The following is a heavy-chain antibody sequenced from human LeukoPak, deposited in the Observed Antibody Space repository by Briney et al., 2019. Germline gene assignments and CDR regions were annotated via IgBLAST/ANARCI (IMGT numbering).Heavy chain of an antibody. D-gene: IGHD5-18*01. V-gene: IGHV3-23*01. Sequence: GGSLRLSCAASGFTFSNFAMNWVRQAPGKGLEWVSSIRGGGANPHYADSVKGRFNISRDNSKNTLYMEMNSLRAEDTAVYYCAKCSYTYGNDAYDIWGQGTMVTVSS. CDR2: IRGGGANP. CDR3: AKCSYTYGNDAYDI. CDR1: GFTFSNFA. J-gene: IGHJ3*02.